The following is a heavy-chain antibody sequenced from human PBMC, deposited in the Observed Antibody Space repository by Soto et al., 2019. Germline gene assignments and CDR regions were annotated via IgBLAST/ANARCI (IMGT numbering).Heavy chain of an antibody. D-gene: IGHD3-16*01. Sequence: ASVKVSCKVSGYTLTELSMHWVRQAPGKGLEWMGGFDPEDGETNYAQKFQGRVTMTRDTSTSTAYMELSSLRSEDTAVYYCAADPTVWGDPYYFDYWGQGTLVTVSS. J-gene: IGHJ4*02. CDR1: GYTLTELS. V-gene: IGHV1-24*01. CDR3: AADPTVWGDPYYFDY. CDR2: FDPEDGET.